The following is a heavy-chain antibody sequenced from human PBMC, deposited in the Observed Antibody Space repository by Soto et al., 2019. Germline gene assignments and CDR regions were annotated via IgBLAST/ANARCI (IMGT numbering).Heavy chain of an antibody. CDR1: GGSISSYY. CDR3: ARPGWRNAPYDAFDI. Sequence: SETLSLTCTVSGGSISSYYWSWIRQPPGKGLEWIGYIYYSGSTNYNPSNKSRVTISLDTSKNQFSLKLSSVTAADTAVYYCARPGWRNAPYDAFDIWGQGTMVTVSS. V-gene: IGHV4-59*01. CDR2: IYYSGST. J-gene: IGHJ3*02. D-gene: IGHD6-19*01.